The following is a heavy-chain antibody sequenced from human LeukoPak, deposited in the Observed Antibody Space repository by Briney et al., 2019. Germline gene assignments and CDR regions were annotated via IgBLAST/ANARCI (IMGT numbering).Heavy chain of an antibody. J-gene: IGHJ4*02. Sequence: PGGSLRLSCAASGFTFSSFTMNWVCQAPGKGLEWVSSVSGASNYIYYADSVRGRFTVSRDNAKNSLYLQMNSLRAEDTALYYCARDEFYESVNFDLWGQGTLVTVSS. CDR2: VSGASNYI. CDR1: GFTFSSFT. CDR3: ARDEFYESVNFDL. V-gene: IGHV3-21*01. D-gene: IGHD2/OR15-2a*01.